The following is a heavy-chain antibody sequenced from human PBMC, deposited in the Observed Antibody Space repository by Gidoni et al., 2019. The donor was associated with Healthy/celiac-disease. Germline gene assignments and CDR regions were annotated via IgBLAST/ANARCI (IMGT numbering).Heavy chain of an antibody. J-gene: IGHJ3*02. V-gene: IGHV1-2*06. CDR3: AAYYDFWSGLNAFDI. D-gene: IGHD3-3*01. CDR2: INPNSGGT. CDR1: GYTFTGDY. Sequence: QVQLVQSGAEVKKPGASVKVSCKASGYTFTGDYMHWGRQAHGQGLEWMGRINPNSGGTNYAKKFQGRVTMTRDTSISTAYMELSRLRSDDTAVYYCAAYYDFWSGLNAFDIWGQGTMVTVSS.